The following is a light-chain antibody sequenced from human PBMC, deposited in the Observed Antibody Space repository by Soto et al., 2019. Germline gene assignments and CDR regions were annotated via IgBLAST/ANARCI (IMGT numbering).Light chain of an antibody. CDR1: SSALGSYNY. CDR2: EVS. CDR3: SSYTSGSSPYV. V-gene: IGLV2-14*01. J-gene: IGLJ1*01. Sequence: QSALTQPASVSGSPGQSITISCTGGSSALGSYNYVSWYQLRPGTAPKLLIHEVSNRPSGVSNRFSGSKSGNTASLTISGLQAEDEAEYYCSSYTSGSSPYVFGTGTKVTVL.